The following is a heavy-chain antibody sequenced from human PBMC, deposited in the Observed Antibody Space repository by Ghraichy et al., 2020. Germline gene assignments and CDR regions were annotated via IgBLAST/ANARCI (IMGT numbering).Heavy chain of an antibody. D-gene: IGHD3-3*01. CDR1: GGSISSYY. CDR2: IYYSGST. J-gene: IGHJ3*02. Sequence: SETLSLTCTVSGGSISSYYWSWIRQPPGKGLEWIGYIYYSGSTNYNPSLKSRVTISVDTSKNQFSLKLSSVTAADTAVYYCARVRRTKYYDFWSGYYPGGVCDAFDIWGQGTMVTVSS. V-gene: IGHV4-59*01. CDR3: ARVRRTKYYDFWSGYYPGGVCDAFDI.